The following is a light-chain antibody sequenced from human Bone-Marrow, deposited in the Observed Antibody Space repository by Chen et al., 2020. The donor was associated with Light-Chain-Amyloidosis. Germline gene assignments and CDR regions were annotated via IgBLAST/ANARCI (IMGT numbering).Light chain of an antibody. CDR2: AAS. CDR3: QQNYSMSSIT. CDR1: QRISNY. V-gene: IGKV1-39*01. J-gene: IGKJ5*01. Sequence: DIQMTQSPSSLSASVGDRVTITCRASQRISNYLNWYQQKPGKAPKLLIHAASTLQSGVPLRFSGSGSGTDFILTISSVQPEDFAIYYWQQNYSMSSITFGQGTRLEIK.